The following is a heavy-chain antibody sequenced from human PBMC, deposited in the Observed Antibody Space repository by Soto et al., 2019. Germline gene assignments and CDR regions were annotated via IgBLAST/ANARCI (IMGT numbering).Heavy chain of an antibody. CDR2: IIPIFASA. CDR1: GGTLNSYI. CDR3: ARAFASNKSYFDS. V-gene: IGHV1-69*13. D-gene: IGHD3-3*02. J-gene: IGHJ4*02. Sequence: PVKIACKTSGGTLNSYIITWVRQAPGQGLEWMGGIIPIFASADYAQKLQGRVTITADESTSTAYMELSSLRSEDPAVYYCARAFASNKSYFDSWGQGAQVTVSS.